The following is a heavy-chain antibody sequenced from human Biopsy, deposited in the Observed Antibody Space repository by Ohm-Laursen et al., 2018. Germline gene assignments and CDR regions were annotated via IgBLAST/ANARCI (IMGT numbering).Heavy chain of an antibody. J-gene: IGHJ2*01. V-gene: IGHV4-59*08. CDR2: IYYTGST. CDR3: ARHAPSYSGSYWRYFDL. CDR1: GGAICSYY. D-gene: IGHD1-26*01. Sequence: SDTLSLTCTVSGGAICSYYWSWIRQPPGKGREWIGYIYYTGSTNYNPSLKSRATISVDTSMNHLPQGQTDVTAADTAVYYCARHAPSYSGSYWRYFDLWGHGTLVTVSS.